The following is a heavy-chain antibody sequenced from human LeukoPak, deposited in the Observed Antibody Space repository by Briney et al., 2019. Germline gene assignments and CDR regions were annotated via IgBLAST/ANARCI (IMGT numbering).Heavy chain of an antibody. CDR3: ARLLGYCSGGSCYGRKRFDP. Sequence: SETLSLTCAVYGGSFSGYYWSWIRQPPGKGLEWIGYIYYSGSTNYNPSLKSRVTISVDTSKNQYSLKLSSVTAADTAVYYCARLLGYCSGGSCYGRKRFDPWGQGTLVTVSS. J-gene: IGHJ5*02. D-gene: IGHD2-15*01. V-gene: IGHV4-59*12. CDR1: GGSFSGYY. CDR2: IYYSGST.